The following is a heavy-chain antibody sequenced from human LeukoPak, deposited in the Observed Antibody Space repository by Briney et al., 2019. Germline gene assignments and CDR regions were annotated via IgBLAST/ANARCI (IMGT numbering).Heavy chain of an antibody. Sequence: ASVKVSCKASGYTFTGYYMHWVRQAPGQGLEWMGWINPNSGGTNYAQKFQGRVTMTRDTSISTAYMELSRLRSEDTAVYYCARGCSGGSCSHWFDPWGQGTLVTVSS. CDR3: ARGCSGGSCSHWFDP. J-gene: IGHJ5*02. CDR1: GYTFTGYY. D-gene: IGHD2-15*01. CDR2: INPNSGGT. V-gene: IGHV1-2*02.